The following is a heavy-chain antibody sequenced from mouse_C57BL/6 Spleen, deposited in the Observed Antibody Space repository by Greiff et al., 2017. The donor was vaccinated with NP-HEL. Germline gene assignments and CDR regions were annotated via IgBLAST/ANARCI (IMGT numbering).Heavy chain of an antibody. CDR3: AREDYYGSSYWYFDV. Sequence: EVQRVESGPELVKPGASVKMSCKASGYTFTDYNMHWVKQSHGKSLEWIGYINPNNGGTSYNQKFKGKATLTVNKSSSTAYMELRSLTSEDSAVYYCAREDYYGSSYWYFDVWGTGTTVTVSS. D-gene: IGHD1-1*01. CDR2: INPNNGGT. V-gene: IGHV1-22*01. J-gene: IGHJ1*03. CDR1: GYTFTDYN.